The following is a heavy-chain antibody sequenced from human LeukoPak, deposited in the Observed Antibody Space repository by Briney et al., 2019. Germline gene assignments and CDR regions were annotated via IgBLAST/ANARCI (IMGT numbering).Heavy chain of an antibody. CDR1: GFTFSSYG. D-gene: IGHD1-26*01. CDR3: AKDLGSYPILDY. V-gene: IGHV3-30*18. J-gene: IGHJ4*02. Sequence: GRSLRLSCAASGFTFSSYGMHWVRQAPGKGLEWVAVISYDGSNKYYADSVKGRFTISRDNSKNTLYLQMNSLRVEDTAVYYCAKDLGSYPILDYWGQGTLVTVSS. CDR2: ISYDGSNK.